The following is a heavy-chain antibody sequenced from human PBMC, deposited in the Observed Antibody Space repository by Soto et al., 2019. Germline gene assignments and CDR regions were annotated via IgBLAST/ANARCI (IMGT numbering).Heavy chain of an antibody. J-gene: IGHJ6*02. CDR2: INSDGSST. D-gene: IGHD3-9*01. CDR1: GFTLSSYW. CDR3: ARNRVLRYFDWLLSGFGMDV. Sequence: GGSLRLSCAASGFTLSSYWMHWVRQAPGKGLVWVSRINSDGSSTSYADSVKGRFTISRDNAKNTLYLQMNSLRAEDTAVYYCARNRVLRYFDWLLSGFGMDVWGQGTTVTVS. V-gene: IGHV3-74*01.